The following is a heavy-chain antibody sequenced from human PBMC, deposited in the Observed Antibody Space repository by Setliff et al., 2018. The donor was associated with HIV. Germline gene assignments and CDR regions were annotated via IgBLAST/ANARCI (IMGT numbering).Heavy chain of an antibody. Sequence: SVKVSCKASGGTFSSYAISWVRQAPGQGLEWMGGIIPIFGTANYAQKFQGRVTITTDESTSTAYMELGSLRSEDTAVYYCARGGYYYGSAVYYMDVWGKGTTVTVS. V-gene: IGHV1-69*05. CDR2: IIPIFGTA. J-gene: IGHJ6*03. CDR1: GGTFSSYA. CDR3: ARGGYYYGSAVYYMDV. D-gene: IGHD3-10*01.